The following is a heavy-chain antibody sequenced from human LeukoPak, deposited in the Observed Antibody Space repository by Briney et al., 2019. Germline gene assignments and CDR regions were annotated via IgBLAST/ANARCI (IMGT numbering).Heavy chain of an antibody. CDR3: AREVSDTVTTGWYFDL. D-gene: IGHD4-17*01. Sequence: GGSLRLSCAASGLSSSNYDLHWVRQPTGKGPEWVSAIGAGHNTYYSDSVRGRFTISRENGKNSLFLQMNSLRAGDTAVYYCAREVSDTVTTGWYFDLWGRGTLVTVSS. J-gene: IGHJ2*01. V-gene: IGHV3-13*01. CDR2: IGAGHNT. CDR1: GLSSSNYD.